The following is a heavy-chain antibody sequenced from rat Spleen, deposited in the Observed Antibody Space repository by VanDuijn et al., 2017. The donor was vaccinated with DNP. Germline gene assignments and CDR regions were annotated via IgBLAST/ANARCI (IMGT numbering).Heavy chain of an antibody. CDR3: ARPNWGYYLDY. V-gene: IGHV5-31*01. CDR1: GFTFNNYW. CDR2: IPGSGGTT. Sequence: EVQLVESGGGLVQPGRSLKLSCVASGFTFNNYWMAWIRQVPGKGLEWVASIPGSGGTTYYPDSVKGRFTISRDNGKNSLYLHMDSLKSEDTATYYCARPNWGYYLDYWGQGVMVTVSA. J-gene: IGHJ2*01. D-gene: IGHD5-1*01.